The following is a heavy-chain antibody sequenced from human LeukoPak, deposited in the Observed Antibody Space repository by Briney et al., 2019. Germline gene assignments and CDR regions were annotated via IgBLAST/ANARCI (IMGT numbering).Heavy chain of an antibody. CDR1: GGSISSYY. J-gene: IGHJ4*02. D-gene: IGHD6-13*01. V-gene: IGHV4-59*01. CDR3: ARVRPDIAAAGTRGFDY. Sequence: SETLSLTCTVSGGSISSYYWSWIRQPPGKGLEWIGYIYYSGSTNYSPSLKSRVTISVDTSKNQFSLKLSSVTAADTAVYYCARVRPDIAAAGTRGFDYWGQGTLVTVSS. CDR2: IYYSGST.